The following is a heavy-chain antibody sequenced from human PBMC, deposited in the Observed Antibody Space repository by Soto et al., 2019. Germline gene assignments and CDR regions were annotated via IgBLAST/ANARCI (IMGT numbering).Heavy chain of an antibody. CDR2: ISGSSTHT. V-gene: IGHV3-11*06. CDR1: GFTFSDDY. D-gene: IGHD2-2*01. CDR3: ARDLTGYAMDV. Sequence: GGSLRLSCAASGFTFSDDYMSWIRQAPGKGLEWVSYISGSSTHTNYAHSVKGRFTISRDNAKNSLNLQMNSLGAEDTAVYYCARDLTGYAMDVWGQGTTVTVSS. J-gene: IGHJ6*02.